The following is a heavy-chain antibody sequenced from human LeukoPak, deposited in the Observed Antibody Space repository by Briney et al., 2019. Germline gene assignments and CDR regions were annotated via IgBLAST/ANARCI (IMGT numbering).Heavy chain of an antibody. CDR3: ARDGEYSSGWYPFDY. J-gene: IGHJ4*02. CDR1: GLSLTHDG. CDR2: ISAYNGNT. Sequence: ASVTVSCKASGLSLTHDGISWVRQAPGQGLVWMGWISAYNGNTNYAQKLQGRVTMTTDTSTSTAYMELRSLRSDDTAVYYCARDGEYSSGWYPFDYWGQGTLVTVSS. V-gene: IGHV1-18*01. D-gene: IGHD6-19*01.